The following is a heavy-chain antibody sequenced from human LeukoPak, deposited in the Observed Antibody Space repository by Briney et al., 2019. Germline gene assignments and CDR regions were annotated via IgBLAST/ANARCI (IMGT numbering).Heavy chain of an antibody. D-gene: IGHD2-15*01. CDR1: GGTFSSYA. V-gene: IGHV1-69*05. Sequence: SVKVSCKASGGTFSSYAISWVRQAPGQGLEWMGGIIPIFGTANYAQKFQGRVTITTDESTSTAYMELSSLRSEDTAVYYCATGREVAAHFDYWGQGTLVTVSS. CDR3: ATGREVAAHFDY. J-gene: IGHJ4*02. CDR2: IIPIFGTA.